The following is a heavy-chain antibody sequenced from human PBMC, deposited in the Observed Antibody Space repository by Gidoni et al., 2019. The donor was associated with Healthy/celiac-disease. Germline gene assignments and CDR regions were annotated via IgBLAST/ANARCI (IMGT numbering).Heavy chain of an antibody. D-gene: IGHD3-10*01. CDR1: GFTVSSNY. J-gene: IGHJ4*02. CDR3: ARDLKVELDY. Sequence: EVQLVESGGGLIQPGGSMRLSCAASGFTVSSNYMSLVRQAPGKGLGWVSVIYRGGSTYYADSVKVRFTISRDKSKNTLYLQMNSLRAEDTAVYYCARDLKVELDYWGQGTLVTVSS. V-gene: IGHV3-53*01. CDR2: IYRGGST.